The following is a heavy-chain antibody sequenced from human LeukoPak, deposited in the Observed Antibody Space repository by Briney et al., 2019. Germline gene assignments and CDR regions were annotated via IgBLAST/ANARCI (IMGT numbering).Heavy chain of an antibody. V-gene: IGHV4-59*02. D-gene: IGHD3-10*01. CDR1: DDSVSSYY. CDR3: ARGGYYGYPFDY. J-gene: IGHJ4*02. CDR2: IYYGGST. Sequence: SETLSLTCTVSDDSVSSYYWSWIRQPPGKGLEWIGYIYYGGSTKYNPSLKSRVTISVKTSRKQFSLKLNSVTAADTAVYYCARGGYYGYPFDYWGQGTLVTVSS.